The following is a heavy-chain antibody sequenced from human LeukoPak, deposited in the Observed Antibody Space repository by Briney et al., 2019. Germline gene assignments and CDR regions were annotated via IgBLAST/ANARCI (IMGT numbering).Heavy chain of an antibody. CDR1: GGSFSGYY. CDR2: INHSGST. J-gene: IGHJ3*02. V-gene: IGHV4-34*01. CDR3: ARSTKAFDI. Sequence: SETLSLTCAVYGGSFSGYYWSWIRQPPGKGLEWIGEINHSGSTNYNPSLKSRVTISVDTSKNQFSLKLSSVTAADTAVYYCARSTKAFDIWGQGTMVTVSS.